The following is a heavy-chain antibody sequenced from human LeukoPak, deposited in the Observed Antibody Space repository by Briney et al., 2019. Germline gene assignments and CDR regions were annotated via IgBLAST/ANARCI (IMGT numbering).Heavy chain of an antibody. CDR3: ARDHSSGWPEYFDY. Sequence: TGGSLRLSCAASGFTFSSYAMHWVRQAPGKGLEWVSVISYDGSNKYYADSVKGRFTISRDNSKNTLYLQMNSLRAEDTAVYYCARDHSSGWPEYFDYWGQGTLVTVSS. D-gene: IGHD6-19*01. CDR2: ISYDGSNK. J-gene: IGHJ4*02. V-gene: IGHV3-30*04. CDR1: GFTFSSYA.